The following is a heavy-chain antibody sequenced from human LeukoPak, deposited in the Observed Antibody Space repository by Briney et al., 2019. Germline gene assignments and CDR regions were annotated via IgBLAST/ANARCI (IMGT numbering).Heavy chain of an antibody. J-gene: IGHJ6*02. CDR2: IIPIFGTA. Sequence: SVKVSCKASGYTFTSNYIHWVRQAPGQGLEWMGGIIPIFGTANYAQKFQGRVTITADESTSTAYMELSSLRSEDTAVYYCARAPLTIFGVATAYYYGMDVWGQGTTVTVSS. V-gene: IGHV1-69*13. D-gene: IGHD3-3*01. CDR1: GYTFTSNY. CDR3: ARAPLTIFGVATAYYYGMDV.